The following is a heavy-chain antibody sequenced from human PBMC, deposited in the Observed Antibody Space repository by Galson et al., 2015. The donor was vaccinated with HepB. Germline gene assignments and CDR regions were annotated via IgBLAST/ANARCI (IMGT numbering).Heavy chain of an antibody. Sequence: SLRLSCAASGFTFSSYGMHWVRQAPGKGLEWVAAMWPDGSNKYYADSVEGRFTISRDNSKNTAYLQVNSLRAEDTAVYYCARSLIPAAAGASLIGYWGQGTLVTVSS. CDR3: ARSLIPAAAGASLIGY. V-gene: IGHV3-33*01. CDR1: GFTFSSYG. J-gene: IGHJ4*02. D-gene: IGHD6-13*01. CDR2: MWPDGSNK.